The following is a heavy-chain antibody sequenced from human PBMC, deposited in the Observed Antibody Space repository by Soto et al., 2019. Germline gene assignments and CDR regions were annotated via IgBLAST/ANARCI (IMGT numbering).Heavy chain of an antibody. CDR2: INYSGST. V-gene: IGHV4-34*01. CDR3: ARDSGALRLGESSLYGEKDSFDV. J-gene: IGHJ3*01. CDR1: DVYLKGYY. D-gene: IGHD3-16*02. Sequence: XTRCLPCGVCDVYLKGYYRGWFRQPPGRGIELIGEINYSGSTKFNPSLKSRVTLSIDTSKDQFSLMLSPVTAADTAVSYCARDSGALRLGESSLYGEKDSFDVWAQGTLGTVSS.